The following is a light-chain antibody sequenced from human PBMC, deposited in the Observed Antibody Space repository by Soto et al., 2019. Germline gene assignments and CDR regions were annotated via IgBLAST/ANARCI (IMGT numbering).Light chain of an antibody. J-gene: IGLJ2*01. CDR2: RND. Sequence: QAVVTQPLSTSGTPGQRVTISCSGSISNIGKYYVYWYQQLPGTAPKLLIYRNDQRPSGVPDRFSASKSGTSASLAISGLRSEDEADYYCAAWDDILTGRVFGGGTKLTVL. V-gene: IGLV1-47*01. CDR1: ISNIGKYY. CDR3: AAWDDILTGRV.